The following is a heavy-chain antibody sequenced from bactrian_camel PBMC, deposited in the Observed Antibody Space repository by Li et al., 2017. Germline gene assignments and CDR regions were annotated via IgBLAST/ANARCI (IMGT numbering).Heavy chain of an antibody. Sequence: DVQLVESGGGSVQPGGSLRLSCAASGLPYGAYFMGWFRQTPGKAREGVANIHSRSGNTHYGDSVKGRFTISLDTAKNTVYLQMNSLKPEDTAMYYCAARGPYCYTKLSVRDFTYWGQGTQVTVS. J-gene: IGHJ6*01. CDR1: GLPYGAYF. V-gene: IGHV3S35*01. CDR2: IHSRSGNT. D-gene: IGHD2*01. CDR3: AARGPYCYTKLSVRDFTY.